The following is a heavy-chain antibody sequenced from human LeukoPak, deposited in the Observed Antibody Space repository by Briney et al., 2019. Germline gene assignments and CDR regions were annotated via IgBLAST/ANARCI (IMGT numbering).Heavy chain of an antibody. V-gene: IGHV3-33*01. Sequence: PGRSLRLSCAASGFTFSSYGMHWLRQVPGKGLEWAAVIWYDGSNKYYADSVKGRFTISRDNSKNTLYLKMNSLRAEDTAVYYCARDFSSGERGGFDYWGQGTLVTVSS. J-gene: IGHJ4*02. CDR3: ARDFSSGERGGFDY. D-gene: IGHD6-19*01. CDR1: GFTFSSYG. CDR2: IWYDGSNK.